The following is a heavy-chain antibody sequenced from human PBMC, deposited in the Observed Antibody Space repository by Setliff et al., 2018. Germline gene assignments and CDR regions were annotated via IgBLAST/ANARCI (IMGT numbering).Heavy chain of an antibody. Sequence: KPSETLSLTCSVSGGSVSNHYWSWIRQPPRKGLEWVGTISYSGSANYNPSLKGRVSISTDTSKNQFSLKLNSVTAADTAVYYCARIITGTADIRDYWGQGTLVTVSS. CDR2: ISYSGSA. D-gene: IGHD2-2*01. V-gene: IGHV4-59*02. CDR3: ARIITGTADIRDY. J-gene: IGHJ4*02. CDR1: GGSVSNHY.